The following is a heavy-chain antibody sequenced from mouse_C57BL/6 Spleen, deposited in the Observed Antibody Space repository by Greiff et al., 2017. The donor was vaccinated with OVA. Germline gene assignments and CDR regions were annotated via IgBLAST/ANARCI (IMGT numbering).Heavy chain of an antibody. V-gene: IGHV5-17*01. CDR2: ISSGSSTI. J-gene: IGHJ1*03. CDR3: ARGSTMVTYWYFDV. CDR1: GFTFSDYG. D-gene: IGHD2-2*01. Sequence: EVQLQASGGGLVKPGGSLKLSCAASGFTFSDYGMHWVRQAPEKGLEWVAYISSGSSTIYYADTVKGRFTISRDNAKNTLFLQMTSLRSEDTAMYYCARGSTMVTYWYFDVWGTGTTVTVSS.